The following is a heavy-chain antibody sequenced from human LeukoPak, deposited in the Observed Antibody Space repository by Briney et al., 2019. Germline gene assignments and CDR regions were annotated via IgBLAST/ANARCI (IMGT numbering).Heavy chain of an antibody. CDR2: IKEDGSEK. CDR1: GFTFSSYW. V-gene: IGHV3-7*01. Sequence: GGSLRLSCAASGFTFSSYWMSWVRQAPGKGLEWVANIKEDGSEKYYVDSLKGRFTISRDNAKNSLFLQMNSLRAEDTAVYYCARLLPSRTFDYWGQGDLVTVSS. D-gene: IGHD2-2*01. J-gene: IGHJ4*02. CDR3: ARLLPSRTFDY.